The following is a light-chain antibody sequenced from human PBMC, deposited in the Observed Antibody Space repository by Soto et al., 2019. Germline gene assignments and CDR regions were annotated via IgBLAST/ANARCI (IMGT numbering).Light chain of an antibody. CDR3: QQFSSYPLT. CDR2: DAS. Sequence: EFVLTQSPGTLSLSPGERATLSCRASQTVRNNYLAWYQQKPGQAPRLLIYDASSRATGIPDRFSGGGSGTDFTLTISRLEPEHFAVYYCQQFSSYPLTFGGGPRWIS. V-gene: IGKV3-20*01. CDR1: QTVRNNY. J-gene: IGKJ4*01.